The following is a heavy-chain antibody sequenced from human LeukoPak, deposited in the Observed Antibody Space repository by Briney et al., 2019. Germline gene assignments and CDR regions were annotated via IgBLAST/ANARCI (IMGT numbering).Heavy chain of an antibody. V-gene: IGHV3-43*01. CDR2: ISWDGGST. D-gene: IGHD3-10*01. CDR3: AEDHYYGSGSYSRWVYFDY. Sequence: GGSLRLSCAASGFTFDDYTKHWVRQAPGKGLEWVSLISWDGGSTYYADSVKGRFTISRDNSKNSLYLQMNSLRTEDTALYFCAEDHYYGSGSYSRWVYFDYWGQGTLVTVSS. J-gene: IGHJ4*02. CDR1: GFTFDDYT.